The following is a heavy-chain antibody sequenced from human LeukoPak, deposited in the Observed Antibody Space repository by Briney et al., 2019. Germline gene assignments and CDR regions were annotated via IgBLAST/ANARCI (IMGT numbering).Heavy chain of an antibody. CDR1: GFTFSAYY. J-gene: IGHJ4*02. CDR3: ARSIPYGTTWYGRSDY. Sequence: GGSLRLSCAASGFTFSAYYMSWVRQAPGKGLEWVANIKPDGTTKFYVDSVKGRFTISRDNALNSLYLQMNSLRAEDTAIYYCARSIPYGTTWYGRSDYWGQGTLVTVSS. CDR2: IKPDGTTK. V-gene: IGHV3-7*03. D-gene: IGHD6-13*01.